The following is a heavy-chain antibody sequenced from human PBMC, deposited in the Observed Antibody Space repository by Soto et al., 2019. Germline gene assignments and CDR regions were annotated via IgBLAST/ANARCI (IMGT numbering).Heavy chain of an antibody. V-gene: IGHV4-59*01. CDR1: GGFISSYF. CDR3: ARDRKKGATMVKGYYYYGMDV. Sequence: PSETLSLTCTVSGGFISSYFWSWIRQSPGKGLECIGYIYYSGSTNYNPSLKSRVTISVDTSKNQFSLKLSSVTAADTAVYYCARDRKKGATMVKGYYYYGMDVWGQGTTVTVSS. CDR2: IYYSGST. J-gene: IGHJ6*02. D-gene: IGHD1-26*01.